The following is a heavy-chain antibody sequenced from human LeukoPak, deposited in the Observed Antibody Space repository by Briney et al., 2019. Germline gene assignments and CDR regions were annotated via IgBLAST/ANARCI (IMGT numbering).Heavy chain of an antibody. CDR1: GFTFSSYS. CDR3: ARRALKTLWFGELLPDDY. J-gene: IGHJ4*02. V-gene: IGHV3-48*01. Sequence: PGGSLRLSCAASGFTFSSYSMNWVRQAPGKGLGWVSYISSSSSTIYYADSVKGRFTISRDNAKNSLYLQMNSLRAEDTAVYYCARRALKTLWFGELLPDDYWGQGTLVTVSS. CDR2: ISSSSSTI. D-gene: IGHD3-10*01.